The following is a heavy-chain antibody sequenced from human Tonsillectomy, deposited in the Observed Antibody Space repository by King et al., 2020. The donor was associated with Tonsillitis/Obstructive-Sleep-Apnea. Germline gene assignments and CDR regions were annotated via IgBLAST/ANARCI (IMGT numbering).Heavy chain of an antibody. J-gene: IGHJ4*02. CDR1: GFTFSSYA. CDR3: AKGSVAYRSGSYFHY. V-gene: IGHV3-23*04. CDR2: VSGSGGST. Sequence: VQLVESGGGLVQPGGSLRLSCAASGFTFSSYAMSWVRQAPGKGLEWVSVVSGSGGSTYYADSVKGRFTISRDNSKNTLLMQMNSLRAEDTAVYYCAKGSVAYRSGSYFHYGGQGTLVTVPS. D-gene: IGHD3-10*01.